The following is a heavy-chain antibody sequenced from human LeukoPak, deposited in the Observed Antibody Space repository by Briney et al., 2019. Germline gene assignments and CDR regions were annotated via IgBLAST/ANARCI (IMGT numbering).Heavy chain of an antibody. CDR3: AKSASVWNDAQLFDY. J-gene: IGHJ4*02. CDR1: GFIFSSYG. V-gene: IGHV3-30*02. D-gene: IGHD1-1*01. Sequence: GGSLRLSCAASGFIFSSYGMHWVRQAPGKGLEWVAFIRYDGSDKYSADSVKGRLTISRDNSKSTLYLQMNSLRAEDTAMYYCAKSASVWNDAQLFDYWGQGTLVTVST. CDR2: IRYDGSDK.